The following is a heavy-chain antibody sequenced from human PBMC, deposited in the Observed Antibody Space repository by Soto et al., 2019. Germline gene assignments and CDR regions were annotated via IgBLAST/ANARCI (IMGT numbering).Heavy chain of an antibody. V-gene: IGHV3-30*18. CDR3: AKETTVTTFMGYYYYYGMDV. Sequence: QVQLVDSGGGVVQPGRSLRLSCAASGFTFSTYGMHWVRQAPGKGLEWVAVISDDGSNKYYAESVRGRFTISRDNSKKSLYLQMNSLRAEDTAVYYCAKETTVTTFMGYYYYYGMDVWGQGTTVTVSS. CDR1: GFTFSTYG. J-gene: IGHJ6*02. D-gene: IGHD4-17*01. CDR2: ISDDGSNK.